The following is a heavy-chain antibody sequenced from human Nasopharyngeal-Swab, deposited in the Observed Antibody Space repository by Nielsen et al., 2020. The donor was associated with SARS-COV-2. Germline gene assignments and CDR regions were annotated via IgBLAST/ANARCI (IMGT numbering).Heavy chain of an antibody. CDR3: GRVSSSWPHDAFDI. D-gene: IGHD6-13*01. CDR1: GYTFYNYW. CDR2: IDPSDSYN. V-gene: IGHV5-10-1*01. J-gene: IGHJ3*02. Sequence: GESLKIFCKGSGYTFYNYWISWVGRMPGKGLEWMGRIDPSDSYNNYSPSFQGHVTISADKSISTAYLQWSSLKASDTAIYYCGRVSSSWPHDAFDIWGQGTMVTVSS.